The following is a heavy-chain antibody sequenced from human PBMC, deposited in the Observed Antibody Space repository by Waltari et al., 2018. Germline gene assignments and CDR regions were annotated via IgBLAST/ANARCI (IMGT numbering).Heavy chain of an antibody. V-gene: IGHV3-23*04. CDR2: ITVTGSDT. CDR1: GFTFSRYA. D-gene: IGHD1-26*01. CDR3: VKGSGGSRPYYFDS. Sequence: EVQLEESGGGLVQPGGSLRLSCAASGFTFSRYAMAWVRQVPGKGLGWISAITVTGSDTYSAGSVKGRFTISRDHSLYLQMKSLRVEDTAVYYCVKGSGGSRPYYFDSWGQGTLVTVSS. J-gene: IGHJ4*02.